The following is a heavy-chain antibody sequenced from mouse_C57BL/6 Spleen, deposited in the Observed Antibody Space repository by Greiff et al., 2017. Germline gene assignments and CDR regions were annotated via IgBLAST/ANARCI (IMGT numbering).Heavy chain of an antibody. Sequence: VQLQQSGAELARPGASVKLSCKASGYTFTSYGISWVKQRTGQGLEWIGEIYPRSGNTYYNEKFKGKATLTADKSSSTAYMELRSLTSEDSAVXFCARSGDYYEAMDYWGQGTSVTVSS. J-gene: IGHJ4*01. CDR3: ARSGDYYEAMDY. D-gene: IGHD2-4*01. CDR1: GYTFTSYG. CDR2: IYPRSGNT. V-gene: IGHV1-81*01.